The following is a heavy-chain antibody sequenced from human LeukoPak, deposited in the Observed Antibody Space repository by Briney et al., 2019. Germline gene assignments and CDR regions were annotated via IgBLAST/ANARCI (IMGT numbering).Heavy chain of an antibody. V-gene: IGHV1-2*04. Sequence: ASVKVSCKASGYTFTGYYMHWVRQAPGQGLEWMGWINPNSGGTNYAQKFQGWVTMTRDTSISTAYMELSRLRSDDTAVYYCARRTKNYYDSREGAFDIRGQGTMVTVSS. CDR2: INPNSGGT. CDR3: ARRTKNYYDSREGAFDI. CDR1: GYTFTGYY. J-gene: IGHJ3*02. D-gene: IGHD3-22*01.